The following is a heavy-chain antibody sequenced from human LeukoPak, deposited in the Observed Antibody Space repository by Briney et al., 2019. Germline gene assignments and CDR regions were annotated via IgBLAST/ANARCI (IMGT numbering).Heavy chain of an antibody. CDR3: ARAVWFGELLEDNWFDP. V-gene: IGHV4-59*01. Sequence: SEILSLTCTVSVGSISSYYWSWIREPPGKGREWLGYIYYSGSTNYNPSLKSRVTISVDTSKNQFSLKLSSVTAADTAVYYCARAVWFGELLEDNWFDPWGQGTLVTVSS. CDR2: IYYSGST. J-gene: IGHJ5*02. CDR1: VGSISSYY. D-gene: IGHD3-10*01.